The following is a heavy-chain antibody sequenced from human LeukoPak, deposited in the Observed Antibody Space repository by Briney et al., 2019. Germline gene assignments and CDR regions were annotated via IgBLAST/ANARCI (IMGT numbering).Heavy chain of an antibody. D-gene: IGHD6-13*01. CDR3: AKEYSSSWSTYYYYYGMDV. V-gene: IGHV3-43*02. CDR1: GFTFDDYA. J-gene: IGHJ6*02. Sequence: GGSLRLSCAASGFTFDDYAMHWVRQAPGKGLEWVSLISGDGGSTYYADSVKGRFTISRDNSKNSLYLQMNSLRTEDTALYYCAKEYSSSWSTYYYYYGMDVWGQGTTVTVSS. CDR2: ISGDGGST.